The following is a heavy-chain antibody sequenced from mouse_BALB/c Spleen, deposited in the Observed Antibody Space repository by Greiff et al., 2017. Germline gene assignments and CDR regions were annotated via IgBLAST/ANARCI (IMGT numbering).Heavy chain of an antibody. D-gene: IGHD2-1*01. Sequence: EVQLQQSGTVLARPGASVKMSCKASGYTFTSYWMHWVKQRPGQGLEWIGAIYPGNSDTSYNQKFKGKAKLTAVTSTSTAYMELSSLTNEDSAVYYCTRLYYGNPYAMDYWGQGTSVTVSS. CDR3: TRLYYGNPYAMDY. CDR2: IYPGNSDT. CDR1: GYTFTSYW. V-gene: IGHV1-5*01. J-gene: IGHJ4*01.